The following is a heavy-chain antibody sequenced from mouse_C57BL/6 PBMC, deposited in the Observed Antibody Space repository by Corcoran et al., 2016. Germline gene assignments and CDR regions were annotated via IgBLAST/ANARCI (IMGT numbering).Heavy chain of an antibody. CDR3: ARSGDYDVGAMDY. V-gene: IGHV1-80*01. D-gene: IGHD2-4*01. CDR1: GYAFSSYW. CDR2: IYPGDGDT. J-gene: IGHJ4*01. Sequence: QVQLQQSGAELVKPGASVKISCKASGYAFSSYWMNWVKQRPGKGLEWIGQIYPGDGDTNYNGKFKGKATLTADKSSSTAYMQLSSLTSEASAVYFCARSGDYDVGAMDYLGQGTSVTVSS.